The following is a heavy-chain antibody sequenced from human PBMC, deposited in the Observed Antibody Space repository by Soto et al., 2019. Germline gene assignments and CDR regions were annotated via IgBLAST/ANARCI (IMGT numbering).Heavy chain of an antibody. CDR1: GYTFTSYY. V-gene: IGHV1-46*03. CDR3: ARVNYYDSSGPYGMDV. CDR2: INPSGGST. Sequence: VKVSCKASGYTFTSYYMHWVRQAPGQGLEWMGIINPSGGSTSYAQKFQGRVTMTRDTSTSTVYMELSSLRSEDTAVYYCARVNYYDSSGPYGMDVWGQGTTVTVSS. D-gene: IGHD3-22*01. J-gene: IGHJ6*02.